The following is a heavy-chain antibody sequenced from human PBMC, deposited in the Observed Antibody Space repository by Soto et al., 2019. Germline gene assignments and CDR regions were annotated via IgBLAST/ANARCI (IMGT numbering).Heavy chain of an antibody. D-gene: IGHD1-1*01. Sequence: SETLSLTFTVPGGSLSSYYWSWIRRPPGMGLEWIASISYSGTTNYNSSLKSRVTISIDTSKNQFSLKFNSVTAADTAVYYCAREGYNFAPFDYWGQGALVTVSS. CDR1: GGSLSSYY. V-gene: IGHV4-59*01. CDR3: AREGYNFAPFDY. J-gene: IGHJ4*02. CDR2: ISYSGTT.